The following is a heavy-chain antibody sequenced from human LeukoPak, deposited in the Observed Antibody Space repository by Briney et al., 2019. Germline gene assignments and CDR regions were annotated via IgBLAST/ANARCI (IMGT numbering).Heavy chain of an antibody. Sequence: SETLSLTCTVSGGSISSGGYYWSWIRQRPGKGLEWIGYIYYSGSTYYNPSLKSRVTISVDTSKNQFSLKLSSVTAADTAVYYCARVLGKTQIDYWGQGTLVTVSS. J-gene: IGHJ4*02. CDR1: GGSISSGGYY. CDR2: IYYSGST. D-gene: IGHD1-14*01. CDR3: ARVLGKTQIDY. V-gene: IGHV4-31*03.